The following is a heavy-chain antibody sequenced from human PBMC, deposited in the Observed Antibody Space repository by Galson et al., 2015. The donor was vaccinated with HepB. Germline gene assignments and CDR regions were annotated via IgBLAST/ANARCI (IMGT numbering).Heavy chain of an antibody. Sequence: ETLSLTCAVYGGSFSGYYWSWIRQPPGKGLEWIGEINHSGSTNYNPSLKSRVTISVDTSKNQFSLKLSSVTAADTAVYYCARVFQVYCSGGSCYSFDYWGQGTLVTVSS. J-gene: IGHJ4*02. CDR3: ARVFQVYCSGGSCYSFDY. CDR2: INHSGST. CDR1: GGSFSGYY. D-gene: IGHD2-15*01. V-gene: IGHV4-34*01.